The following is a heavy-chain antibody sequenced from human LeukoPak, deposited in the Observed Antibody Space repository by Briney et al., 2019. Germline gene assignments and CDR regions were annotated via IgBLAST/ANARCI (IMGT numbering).Heavy chain of an antibody. CDR3: ARSGYYYDSSAPDY. J-gene: IGHJ4*02. CDR1: GYTFTGYY. Sequence: ASVKVSCKASGYTFTGYYMHWVRQAPGQGLEWMGWINPNSGGTNYAQKFQGRVTMTRDTSISTAYMELSRLRSDDTAVYYCARSGYYYDSSAPDYWGQGTLVTVSS. CDR2: INPNSGGT. V-gene: IGHV1-2*02. D-gene: IGHD3-22*01.